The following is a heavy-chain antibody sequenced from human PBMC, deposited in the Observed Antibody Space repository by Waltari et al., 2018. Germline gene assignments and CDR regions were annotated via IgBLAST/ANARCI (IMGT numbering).Heavy chain of an antibody. D-gene: IGHD3-22*01. CDR3: AKETYDSGPFDS. V-gene: IGHV3-23*01. CDR1: GFTFSNYA. Sequence: EVHLLGSGGDFVQPGGSLRLSCVASGFTFSNYALSWVRQAPGKGLEWVSVIDYSGSNIFYADSVKGRFTISRDNSKNTLYLQMNSLRAEDTAVYYCAKETYDSGPFDSWGQGTLVTVSS. J-gene: IGHJ4*02. CDR2: IDYSGSNI.